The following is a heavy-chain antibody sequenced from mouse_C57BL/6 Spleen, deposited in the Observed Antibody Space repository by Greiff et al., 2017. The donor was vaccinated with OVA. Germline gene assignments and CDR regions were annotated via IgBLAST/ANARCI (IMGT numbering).Heavy chain of an antibody. CDR3: AKHNWDGYFDV. CDR2: ISSGSSTI. D-gene: IGHD4-1*01. CDR1: GFTFSDYG. J-gene: IGHJ1*03. Sequence: EVKLMESGGGLVKPGGSLKLSCAASGFTFSDYGMHWVRQAPEKGLEWVAYISSGSSTIYYADTVKGRFTISRDNAKNTLFLQMTSLRSEDTAMYYCAKHNWDGYFDVWGTGTTVTVSS. V-gene: IGHV5-17*01.